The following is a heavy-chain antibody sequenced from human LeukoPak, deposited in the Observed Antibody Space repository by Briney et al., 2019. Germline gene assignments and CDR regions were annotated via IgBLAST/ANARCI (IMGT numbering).Heavy chain of an antibody. CDR1: GYTFTGYY. CDR2: INANSGGT. CDR3: AREVDPGLGQPLNY. V-gene: IGHV1-2*02. J-gene: IGHJ4*02. D-gene: IGHD3-16*01. Sequence: GASVKVSCKASGYTFTGYYIHWVRQAPGQGLAWMGWINANSGGTNYAQKFQGRVTMTRDTSISTAYMELSRLRSDDTAVYYCAREVDPGLGQPLNYWGQGTLVTVSS.